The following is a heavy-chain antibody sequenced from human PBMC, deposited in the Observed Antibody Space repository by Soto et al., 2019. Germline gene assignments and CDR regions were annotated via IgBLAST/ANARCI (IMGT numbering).Heavy chain of an antibody. Sequence: SETLSLTCTVSGGSISSGSYYWSWIRQPPGKGLEWIGYIYYSGSTNYNPSLKSRVTISVDTSKNQFSLKLSSVTAADTAVYYCARSEGYCSGGSCYSRRAIIGFDPWGQGTLVTVSS. CDR2: IYYSGST. J-gene: IGHJ5*02. CDR3: ARSEGYCSGGSCYSRRAIIGFDP. CDR1: GGSISSGSYY. V-gene: IGHV4-61*01. D-gene: IGHD2-15*01.